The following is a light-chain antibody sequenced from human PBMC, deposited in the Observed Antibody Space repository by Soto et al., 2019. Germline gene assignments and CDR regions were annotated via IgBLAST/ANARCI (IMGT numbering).Light chain of an antibody. CDR3: QQYDSYCT. Sequence: EIVLTQSPDTLSLSPGERATLSCRASQTVRNNFLAWYQQKPGQAPRLLISVASSRATGIPDRFSGSGSGTDFSLTISRLEPEDSATYYCQQYDSYCTFGGGTKVDIK. CDR2: VAS. V-gene: IGKV3-20*01. CDR1: QTVRNNF. J-gene: IGKJ4*01.